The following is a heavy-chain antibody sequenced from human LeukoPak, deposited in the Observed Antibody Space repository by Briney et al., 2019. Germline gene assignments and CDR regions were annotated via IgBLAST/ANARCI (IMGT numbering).Heavy chain of an antibody. CDR2: ISGSGGST. J-gene: IGHJ6*03. Sequence: PGGSLRLSCAASGFTFSSYAMSWVRQAPGKGLEWVSAISGSGGSTYYADSVKGRFTISRDNSKNTLYLQMNSLRAEDTAVYYCARGIQLWLRYYYYYMDVWGKGTTVTVSS. CDR1: GFTFSSYA. CDR3: ARGIQLWLRYYYYYMDV. D-gene: IGHD5-18*01. V-gene: IGHV3-23*01.